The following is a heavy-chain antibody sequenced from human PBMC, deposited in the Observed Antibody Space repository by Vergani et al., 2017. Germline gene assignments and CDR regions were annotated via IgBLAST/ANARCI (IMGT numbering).Heavy chain of an antibody. CDR2: VDPEDGET. J-gene: IGHJ6*02. CDR1: GYTFTDHY. Sequence: EVQLVQSGAEVKKPGATMKFSCKVSGYTFTDHYMHWVKQAPGKGLEWMGLVDPEDGETIYAEKFKGRVTIAADTSTDTAHLELSSLRSEDTAVYYCATPQTVTTGGMEVWGQXP. CDR3: ATPQTVTTGGMEV. D-gene: IGHD4-17*01. V-gene: IGHV1-69-2*01.